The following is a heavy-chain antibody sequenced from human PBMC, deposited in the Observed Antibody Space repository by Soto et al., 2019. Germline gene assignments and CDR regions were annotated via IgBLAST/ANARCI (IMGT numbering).Heavy chain of an antibody. J-gene: IGHJ6*02. Sequence: QLQLQESGPGLVKPSETLSLTCSVSCGSISFATAYWGWIRQSAGKVLLWLGTIYYHGRTYYNPSRQSRATLSLDTSKKQFYLNLSSVTAAYTAVYFCARIYGSWTFPGWRGMEVGDQGTTVTVS. CDR2: IYYHGRT. CDR3: ARIYGSWTFPGWRGMEV. D-gene: IGHD3-10*01. V-gene: IGHV4-39*01. CDR1: CGSISFATAY.